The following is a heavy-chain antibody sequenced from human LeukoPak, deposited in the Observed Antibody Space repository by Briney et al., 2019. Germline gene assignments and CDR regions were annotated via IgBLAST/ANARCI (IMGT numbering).Heavy chain of an antibody. CDR1: RFTVSSNY. V-gene: IGHV3-73*01. CDR2: IRSRANSYAT. CDR3: TRLSAGAPLLGDN. Sequence: GGSLRLSCAASRFTVSSNYMTWVRQAAGEGLEWVGHIRSRANSYATLYGASVKGRFTISRDDSKNTAYLQMNSLKTEDTAVYYCTRLSAGAPLLGDNWGQGTLVTVSS. D-gene: IGHD1-26*01. J-gene: IGHJ4*02.